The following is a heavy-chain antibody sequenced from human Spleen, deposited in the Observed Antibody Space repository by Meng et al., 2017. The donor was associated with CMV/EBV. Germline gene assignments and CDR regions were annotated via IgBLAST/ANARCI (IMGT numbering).Heavy chain of an antibody. CDR2: IIPIFGTA. CDR3: ALGEHYDIKTAGDY. D-gene: IGHD3-22*01. CDR1: GGTFSSYA. Sequence: QVQLVRSGGEGKKPGSSVKGSCKASGGTFSSYAISWVQQAPGQGLEWMGGIIPIFGTANYAQKFQGRVTITADESTSTAYMELSSLRSEDTAVYYCALGEHYDIKTAGDYWGQGTLVTVSS. V-gene: IGHV1-69*01. J-gene: IGHJ4*02.